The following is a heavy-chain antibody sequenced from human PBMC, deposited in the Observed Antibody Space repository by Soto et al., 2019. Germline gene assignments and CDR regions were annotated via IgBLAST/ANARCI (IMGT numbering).Heavy chain of an antibody. V-gene: IGHV4-39*01. Sequence: PAETLSLTCTVSGGSISSSSYYFVGIGQPPGKGLEWIGSIYYSGSTYYNPSLKSRVTISVDTSKNQFSLKLSSVTAADTAVYYCAGRHEYSSGWYADYWGQGTLVTVSS. CDR1: GGSISSSSYY. J-gene: IGHJ4*02. D-gene: IGHD6-19*01. CDR2: IYYSGST. CDR3: AGRHEYSSGWYADY.